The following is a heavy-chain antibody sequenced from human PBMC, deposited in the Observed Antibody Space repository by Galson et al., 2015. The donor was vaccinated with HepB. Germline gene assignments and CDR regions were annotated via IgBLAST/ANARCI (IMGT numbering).Heavy chain of an antibody. J-gene: IGHJ3*02. V-gene: IGHV3-48*01. D-gene: IGHD5-18*01. CDR3: ARGVTAMDAFDI. Sequence: SLRLSCAGSGFTFSSYNIHWVRQAPGKGLEWVSFIGTISTTTYFADSVKGRFTISRDNAKNSVYLQMSSLRVVDMAVYYCARGVTAMDAFDIRGQGTMVTVSS. CDR2: IGTISTTT. CDR1: GFTFSSYN.